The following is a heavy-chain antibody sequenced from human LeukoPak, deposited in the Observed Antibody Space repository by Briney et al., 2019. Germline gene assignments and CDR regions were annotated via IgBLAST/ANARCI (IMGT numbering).Heavy chain of an antibody. Sequence: GASVKVSCKASGGTFSSYAISWVRQAPGQGLEWMERIIPILGIANYAQKFQGRVTITADKSTSTAYMELSSLRSEDTAVYYCARSTIVVVPAAIGFDPWGQGTLVTVSS. D-gene: IGHD2-2*02. V-gene: IGHV1-69*04. J-gene: IGHJ5*02. CDR1: GGTFSSYA. CDR2: IIPILGIA. CDR3: ARSTIVVVPAAIGFDP.